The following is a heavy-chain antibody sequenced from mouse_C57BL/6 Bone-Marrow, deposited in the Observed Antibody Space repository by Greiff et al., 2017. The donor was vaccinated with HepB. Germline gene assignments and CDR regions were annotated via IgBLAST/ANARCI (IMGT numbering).Heavy chain of an antibody. V-gene: IGHV1-69*01. CDR2: IDPSDSYA. Sequence: VQLQQPGAELVMPGASVKLSCKASGYTFTSYWMHWVKQRPGQGLEWIGEIDPSDSYANYNQKFKGKSTLTVDKSSSTAYMQLSSLTSEDSAVYYCARGLQDYWGQGTTLTVSS. CDR3: ARGLQDY. D-gene: IGHD3-1*01. CDR1: GYTFTSYW. J-gene: IGHJ2*01.